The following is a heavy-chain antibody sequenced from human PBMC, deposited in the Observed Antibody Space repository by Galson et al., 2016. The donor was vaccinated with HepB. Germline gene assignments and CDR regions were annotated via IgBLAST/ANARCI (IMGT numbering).Heavy chain of an antibody. CDR3: ARDSSCWLFDS. CDR1: GFTFSSHR. D-gene: IGHD6-19*01. Sequence: SLRLSCAGSGFTFSSHRMNWVRQAPGKGLEWVSSISSSSNFVYYTDSVKGRFTISRDNAKNSLFLQMNSLRAEYTAVYYCARDSSCWLFDSWGQGTLVTVSS. J-gene: IGHJ4*02. V-gene: IGHV3-21*01. CDR2: ISSSSNFV.